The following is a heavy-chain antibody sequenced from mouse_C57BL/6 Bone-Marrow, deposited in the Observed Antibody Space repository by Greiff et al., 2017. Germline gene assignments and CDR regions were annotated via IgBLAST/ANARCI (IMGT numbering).Heavy chain of an antibody. CDR1: GYTFTSYW. Sequence: QVQLQQPGAELVMPGASVTLSCKASGYTFTSYWMPWGKQRPGQGLEWIGEIDPSGGYTNYNQKFTGKSTLTVEKSSSTAYMQLSSLTSEDSAVYYCARSEDGYSPWFAYWGQGTLVTVSA. J-gene: IGHJ3*01. D-gene: IGHD2-3*01. V-gene: IGHV1-69*01. CDR2: IDPSGGYT. CDR3: ARSEDGYSPWFAY.